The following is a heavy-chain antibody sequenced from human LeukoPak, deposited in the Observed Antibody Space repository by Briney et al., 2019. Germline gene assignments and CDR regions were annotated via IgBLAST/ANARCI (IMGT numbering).Heavy chain of an antibody. V-gene: IGHV5-51*01. J-gene: IGHJ4*02. Sequence: PGESLKISCKGSGYKFASYWIGWMRQVPGIGLEWMGVVYPADSEIKYGPSFEGQVTVSADKSTSTAYLQWSSLKASDNAMYYCARLADCGGDCYWGGYFDYWGQGVPVTVSS. CDR2: VYPADSEI. CDR1: GYKFASYW. CDR3: ARLADCGGDCYWGGYFDY. D-gene: IGHD2-21*02.